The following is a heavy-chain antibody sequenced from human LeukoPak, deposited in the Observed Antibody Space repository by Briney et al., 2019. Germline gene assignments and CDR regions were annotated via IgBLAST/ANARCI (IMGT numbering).Heavy chain of an antibody. CDR3: SKWGDYDVLTGYYDSDF. CDR1: GFTFSNYA. CDR2: IVGSGGST. V-gene: IGHV3-23*01. Sequence: GASLRLSCAASGFTFSNYAMSWVRQAPGKGLEWVSAIVGSGGSTYYADSVKGRFSISRDNSKNMLFLQMNSLRVEDTALYYCSKWGDYDVLTGYYDSDFWGQGTLVTVSS. D-gene: IGHD3-9*01. J-gene: IGHJ4*02.